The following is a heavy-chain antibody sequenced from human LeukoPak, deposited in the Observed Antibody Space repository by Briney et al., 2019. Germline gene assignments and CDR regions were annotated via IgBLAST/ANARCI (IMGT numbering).Heavy chain of an antibody. Sequence: PGGSLRLSCAASGFTFSSYGMHWVRQAPGKGLEWVAVISYDGSNKYYADSVKGRFTISRDNSKNTLYLQMNSLRAEDTAVYYCAKSEYYFDYWGQGTLATVSS. V-gene: IGHV3-30*18. D-gene: IGHD3-10*01. CDR2: ISYDGSNK. CDR1: GFTFSSYG. CDR3: AKSEYYFDY. J-gene: IGHJ4*02.